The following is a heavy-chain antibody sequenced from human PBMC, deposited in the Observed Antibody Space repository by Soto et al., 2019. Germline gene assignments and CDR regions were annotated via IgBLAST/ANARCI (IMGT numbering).Heavy chain of an antibody. CDR1: GFTFSIYW. CDR2: IKQDGSET. CDR3: ARDPFDYGSGSYAAFDI. D-gene: IGHD3-10*01. V-gene: IGHV3-7*01. J-gene: IGHJ3*02. Sequence: GGSLRLSCASSGFTFSIYWMSWVRQAPGKGLEWVANIKQDGSETFYVDSVKGRFTVSRDNANNSLYLQMNSLRAEDTAVYYCARDPFDYGSGSYAAFDIWGQGTMVTVSS.